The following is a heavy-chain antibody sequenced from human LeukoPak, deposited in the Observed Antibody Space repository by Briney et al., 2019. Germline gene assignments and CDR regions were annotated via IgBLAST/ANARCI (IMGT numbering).Heavy chain of an antibody. Sequence: GGSLRLSCAASGFTFSSYAMSWVRQAPGKGLEWVSAISGSGGSTYYADSVKGRFTISRDNSKNTLYLQMNSLRAEDTAVYYCAKETTYYYDSSGYIGGPYYFDYWGQGTLVTVSS. V-gene: IGHV3-23*01. CDR1: GFTFSSYA. CDR2: ISGSGGST. D-gene: IGHD3-22*01. CDR3: AKETTYYYDSSGYIGGPYYFDY. J-gene: IGHJ4*02.